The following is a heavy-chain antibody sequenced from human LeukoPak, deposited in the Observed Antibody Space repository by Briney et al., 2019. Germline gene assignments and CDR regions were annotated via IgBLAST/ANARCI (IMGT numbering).Heavy chain of an antibody. Sequence: GGSLRLSCAASGFTFSSCAMTWVRQAPGKGLEWVSAISGSGDITYYADSVKGRFTISRDNSKNTLYLQMDSLRAEDTAVYYCAKERWELLTGDYWGQGTLVTVSS. J-gene: IGHJ4*02. CDR1: GFTFSSCA. V-gene: IGHV3-23*01. CDR3: AKERWELLTGDY. CDR2: ISGSGDIT. D-gene: IGHD1-26*01.